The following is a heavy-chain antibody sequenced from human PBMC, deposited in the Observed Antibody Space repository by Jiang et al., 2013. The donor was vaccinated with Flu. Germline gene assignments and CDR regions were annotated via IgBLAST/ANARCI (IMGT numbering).Heavy chain of an antibody. D-gene: IGHD6-19*01. CDR2: IYYSGST. CDR1: GDSVSPYY. J-gene: IGHJ4*02. CDR3: AREDSSGWYWH. Sequence: GLVKPSETLSLTCTVSGDSVSPYYRSWIRQPPGKGLEWIGNIYYSGSTSYNPSLKSRVTISIDTSKNLFSLKVTSVTAADTGMYYCAREDSSGWYWHWGQGALVTVSS. V-gene: IGHV4-59*02.